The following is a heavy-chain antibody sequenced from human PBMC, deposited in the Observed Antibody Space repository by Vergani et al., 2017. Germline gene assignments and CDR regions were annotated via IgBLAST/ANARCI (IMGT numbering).Heavy chain of an antibody. CDR2: INPNSGGP. Sequence: QVQLVQSGAEVKKPGASVKVSCKASGYTFTGYYMHWVRQAPGQGLEWMGRINPNSGGPNYAQKFQGRVTMTRDTSISTAYMELSRLRSDGTAVYYCARDEKIISSGWRLSDYWGQGTLVTVSS. CDR1: GYTFTGYY. J-gene: IGHJ4*02. V-gene: IGHV1-2*06. CDR3: ARDEKIISSGWRLSDY. D-gene: IGHD6-19*01.